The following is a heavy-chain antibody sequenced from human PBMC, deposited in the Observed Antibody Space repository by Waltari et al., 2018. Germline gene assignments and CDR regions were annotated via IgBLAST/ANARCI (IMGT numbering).Heavy chain of an antibody. CDR1: GGSISTSTHY. V-gene: IGHV4-39*02. D-gene: IGHD3-10*01. CDR2: VYYNGNV. J-gene: IGHJ4*02. Sequence: QLQLQESGPRLVKSSETLSLTCTVSGGSISTSTHYWAWIRQTPGKGPEGIGSVYYNGNVYYNPSLESRFTMSVDTSKNHFSLDLESVTTPDTSIYFCARSFGGSGSYKFDFWGQGILVTVSS. CDR3: ARSFGGSGSYKFDF.